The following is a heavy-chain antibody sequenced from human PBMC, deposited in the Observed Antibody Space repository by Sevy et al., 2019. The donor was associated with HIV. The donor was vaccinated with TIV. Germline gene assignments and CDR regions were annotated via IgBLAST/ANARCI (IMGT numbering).Heavy chain of an antibody. J-gene: IGHJ5*02. CDR1: GFTFSSYE. D-gene: IGHD3-22*01. CDR3: AGKGGAYDIGFDP. V-gene: IGHV3-48*03. Sequence: GGSLRLSCAASGFTFSSYEMTWVRQTPGKGLEWVSSISSSGTTIYYGDSLEGRFTSSRDNPKNSLYLQMNSLRAEDTAVYYCAGKGGAYDIGFDPWGQGTLVTVSS. CDR2: ISSSGTTI.